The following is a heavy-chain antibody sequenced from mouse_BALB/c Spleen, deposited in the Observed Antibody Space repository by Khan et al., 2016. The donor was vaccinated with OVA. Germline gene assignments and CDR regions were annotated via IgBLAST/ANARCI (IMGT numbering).Heavy chain of an antibody. CDR2: INPSNGYT. V-gene: IGHV1-4*01. CDR1: GYTFTSYT. J-gene: IGHJ3*01. D-gene: IGHD2-14*01. CDR3: VRDGAYHRNDGWFAY. Sequence: VKLVESGAELARPGASVKMSCKASGYTFTSYTIHWIKLRPGQGLEWIGYINPSNGYTNYNQKFKDKATLTADKSSTTAYMELSSLTSDDSALXNCVRDGAYHRNDGWFAYWGQGTLVTVSA.